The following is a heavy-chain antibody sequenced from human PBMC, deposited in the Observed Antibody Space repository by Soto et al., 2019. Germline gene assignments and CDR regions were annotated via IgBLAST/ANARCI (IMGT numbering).Heavy chain of an antibody. D-gene: IGHD6-13*01. V-gene: IGHV3-9*01. CDR3: VKDESINWYSGHFRH. Sequence: EVQLVESGGGLVQPGGSLRLSCAASGFTIDDYAMHWVRQVPGKGLEWVSGINWNSGSIGYGDSVKGRFAISRDNAKNSLHLEMNSLSAEDTAFYYCVKDESINWYSGHFRHWGQGTLVTVSS. J-gene: IGHJ1*01. CDR1: GFTIDDYA. CDR2: INWNSGSI.